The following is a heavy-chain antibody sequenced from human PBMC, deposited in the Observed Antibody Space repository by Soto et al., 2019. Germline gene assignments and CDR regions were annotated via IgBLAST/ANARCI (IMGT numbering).Heavy chain of an antibody. CDR3: ARRGLRGRYYYYYGMDV. J-gene: IGHJ6*02. D-gene: IGHD5-12*01. Sequence: SETLSLTCAVYGGSFSGYYWSWIRQPPGKGLEWIGEINHSGSTNYNPSLKSRVTISVDTSKNQFSLKLSSVTAADTAVYYCARRGLRGRYYYYYGMDVWGQGTTVTVSS. V-gene: IGHV4-34*01. CDR2: INHSGST. CDR1: GGSFSGYY.